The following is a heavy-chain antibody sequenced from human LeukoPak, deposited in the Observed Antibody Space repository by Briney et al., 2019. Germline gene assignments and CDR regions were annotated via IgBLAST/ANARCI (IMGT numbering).Heavy chain of an antibody. CDR2: ISSRSFTI. Sequence: GGSLRLSCAASGFTFSAYSMNWVRQAPGKGLDWVSYISSRSFTIYYADSVKGRFTISRDNAKNSLYLEMNSLRDEDTAVYYCARSVIAVAGYDAFDIWGQGTVVAVSS. V-gene: IGHV3-48*02. J-gene: IGHJ3*02. CDR3: ARSVIAVAGYDAFDI. CDR1: GFTFSAYS. D-gene: IGHD6-19*01.